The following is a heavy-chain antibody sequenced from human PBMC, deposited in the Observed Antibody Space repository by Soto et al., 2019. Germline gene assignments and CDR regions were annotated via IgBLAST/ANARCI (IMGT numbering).Heavy chain of an antibody. Sequence: QVQLVQSGAEVKKPGASVKVSCKASGYTFTTYGISWVRQAPGQGLEWMGWISAYYDYTIYAQKLQGRVTMTTDTSTSIAYMELRSLRSDDTAVYYCGREYCSGGSCYSPDYWGQGTLVTVSS. CDR1: GYTFTTYG. D-gene: IGHD2-15*01. V-gene: IGHV1-18*01. CDR3: GREYCSGGSCYSPDY. J-gene: IGHJ4*02. CDR2: ISAYYDYT.